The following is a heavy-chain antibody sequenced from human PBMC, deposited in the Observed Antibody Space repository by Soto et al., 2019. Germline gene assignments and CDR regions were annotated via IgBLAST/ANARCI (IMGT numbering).Heavy chain of an antibody. CDR2: ISAYKPST. CDR1: GYTFTDYG. V-gene: IGHV1-18*04. CDR3: ARRPRGFGELWSIDY. J-gene: IGHJ4*02. D-gene: IGHD3-10*01. Sequence: QVQLVQSGAEVKKPGASVKVSCTASGYTFTDYGMSWVRQAPGQGLEWMGWISAYKPSTNYAQKLQGRVTMTTDTSTTTAYMELRNVRSDDTAVYYCARRPRGFGELWSIDYWGQGTLVTVSS.